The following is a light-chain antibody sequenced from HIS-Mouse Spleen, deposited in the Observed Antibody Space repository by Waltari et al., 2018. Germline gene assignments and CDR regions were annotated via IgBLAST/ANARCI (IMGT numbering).Light chain of an antibody. Sequence: QSALTQPRSVSGSPGPSVPISCTGTSSDVCGYNYVSWYQQHPGKAPKLTIYDVSKRPSGVPDRFSGSKSGNTASLTISGLQAEDEADYYCCSYAGSYTWVFGGGTKLTVL. V-gene: IGLV2-11*01. CDR2: DVS. CDR1: SSDVCGYNY. J-gene: IGLJ3*02. CDR3: CSYAGSYTWV.